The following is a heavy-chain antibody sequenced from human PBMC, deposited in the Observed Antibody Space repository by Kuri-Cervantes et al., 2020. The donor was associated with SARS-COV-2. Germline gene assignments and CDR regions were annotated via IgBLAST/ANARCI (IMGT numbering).Heavy chain of an antibody. J-gene: IGHJ5*01. CDR3: ARLTGVTNGFDS. D-gene: IGHD1-20*01. Sequence: GESLKISCAASGFTFSDYYMSWIRQAPGKGLEWVSSISSSSSYIYYADSVKGRFTISRDDAKNSLYLQMNSLRAEDTAVYYCARLTGVTNGFDSWGQGTLVTVSS. CDR2: ISSSSSYI. V-gene: IGHV3-11*06. CDR1: GFTFSDYY.